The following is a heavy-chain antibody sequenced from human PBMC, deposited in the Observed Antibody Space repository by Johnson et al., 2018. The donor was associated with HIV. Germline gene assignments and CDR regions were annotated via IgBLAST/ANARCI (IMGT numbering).Heavy chain of an antibody. V-gene: IGHV3-30*18. Sequence: QVQLVESGGGLVQPGGSLRLSCVASGFAFSNYGMHWVRQAPGKGLEWVAVISFDGSHKYYTDSVKGLSTISRDNSNNTLYLHMNSLRPDDTGVYYCAKDKFMFLDNPVDAFDVWGQGTMVTFSS. D-gene: IGHD3/OR15-3a*01. CDR1: GFAFSNYG. CDR2: ISFDGSHK. J-gene: IGHJ3*01. CDR3: AKDKFMFLDNPVDAFDV.